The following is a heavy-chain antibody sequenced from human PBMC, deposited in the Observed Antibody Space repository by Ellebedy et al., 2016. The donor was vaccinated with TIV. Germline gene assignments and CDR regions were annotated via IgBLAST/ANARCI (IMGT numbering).Heavy chain of an antibody. Sequence: GESLKISCVASGFTFRSSDMNWVRQAPGQGLEWLAFILTADSRRGYADSVKGRFIISRDNAKNSLYLQMNSLRAEDTAVYYCATDEIGDRDFDYWGQGTLVTVSS. J-gene: IGHJ4*02. CDR3: ATDEIGDRDFDY. V-gene: IGHV3-48*03. CDR2: ILTADSRR. CDR1: GFTFRSSD. D-gene: IGHD3-16*01.